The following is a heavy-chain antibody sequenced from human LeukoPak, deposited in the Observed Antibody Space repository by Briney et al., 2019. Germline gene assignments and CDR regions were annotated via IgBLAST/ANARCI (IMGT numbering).Heavy chain of an antibody. CDR2: VSGVSNRT. D-gene: IGHD2-15*01. J-gene: IGHJ4*02. Sequence: GGSLRLSCAASGFTFSSYAMSWVRQAPGKGLEWVSAVSGVSNRTYYADSVKGRFTISRDNSKNTLYLQMNSLRAEDTAVYYCTKWGCSGGNCYPFDYWGQGTLVTVSS. CDR3: TKWGCSGGNCYPFDY. CDR1: GFTFSSYA. V-gene: IGHV3-23*01.